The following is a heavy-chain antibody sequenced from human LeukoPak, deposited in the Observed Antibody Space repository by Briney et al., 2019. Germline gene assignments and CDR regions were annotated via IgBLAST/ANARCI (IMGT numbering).Heavy chain of an antibody. CDR3: ATSGSYRFDY. Sequence: PGWSLRLSCAASGFTFSSYSMNWVRQAPGKGLEWVSSISSSSSYIYYADSVKGRFTISRDNAKNSLYLQMNSLRDEDTAVYYCATSGSYRFDYWGQGTLVTVSS. V-gene: IGHV3-21*01. D-gene: IGHD1-26*01. CDR2: ISSSSSYI. J-gene: IGHJ4*02. CDR1: GFTFSSYS.